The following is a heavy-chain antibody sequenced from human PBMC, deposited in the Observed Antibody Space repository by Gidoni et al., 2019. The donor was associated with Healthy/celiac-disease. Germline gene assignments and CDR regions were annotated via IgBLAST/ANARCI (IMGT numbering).Heavy chain of an antibody. J-gene: IGHJ5*02. CDR3: ARDGVPAAISWFDP. D-gene: IGHD2-2*01. Sequence: ELQLVESGGGLVKPGGSLRLSCAASGFTCSSYSMNWVRQPPGKGLEWVSSISSSRSYIYYADSVKGRFTISRDNAKNSLYLQMNSLRAEDTAVYYCARDGVPAAISWFDPWGQGTLVTVSS. V-gene: IGHV3-21*01. CDR2: ISSSRSYI. CDR1: GFTCSSYS.